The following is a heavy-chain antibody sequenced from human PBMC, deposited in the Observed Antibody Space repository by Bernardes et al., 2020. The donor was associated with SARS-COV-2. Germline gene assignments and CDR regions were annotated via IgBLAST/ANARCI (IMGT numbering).Heavy chain of an antibody. CDR3: ARAGSYRFDY. CDR1: RFTFRNYL. V-gene: IGHV3-74*01. CDR2: INIDGSVT. J-gene: IGHJ4*02. Sequence: GGSLRLSCEVSRFTFRNYLMHWVRQAPGKGLVWVSRINIDGSVTDYADSVKGRFTVSRDDAENTLYLQMNSLRVEDTAVYYCARAGSYRFDYWGRGTLVTVAS. D-gene: IGHD5-18*01.